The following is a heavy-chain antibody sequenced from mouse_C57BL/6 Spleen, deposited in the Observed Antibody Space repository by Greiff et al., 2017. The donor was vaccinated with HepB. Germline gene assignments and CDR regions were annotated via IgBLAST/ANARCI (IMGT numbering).Heavy chain of an antibody. D-gene: IGHD1-1*01. CDR1: GYTFTDYE. V-gene: IGHV1-15*01. CDR3: TREEITTVVDY. J-gene: IGHJ2*01. CDR2: IDPETGGT. Sequence: QVQLQQSGAELVRPGASVTLSCKASGYTFTDYEMHWVKQTPVHGLEWIGAIDPETGGTAYNQKFKGKAILTADKSSGTAYMELRSLTSEDSAVYYCTREEITTVVDYWGQGTTLTVSS.